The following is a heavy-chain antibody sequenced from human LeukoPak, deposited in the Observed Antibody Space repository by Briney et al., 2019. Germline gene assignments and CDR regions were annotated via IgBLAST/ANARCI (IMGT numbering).Heavy chain of an antibody. Sequence: EPGGSLRLSCVASGFPFSSYWMTWVRQAPGKGLEWISGISGSGASTYYADSVTGRFTISRDNSRNTLYLQMNSLRGDDTAVYYCAKDVGKWESLHFFDYWGQGTLVTVSS. J-gene: IGHJ4*02. CDR1: GFPFSSYW. D-gene: IGHD1-26*01. V-gene: IGHV3-23*01. CDR2: ISGSGAST. CDR3: AKDVGKWESLHFFDY.